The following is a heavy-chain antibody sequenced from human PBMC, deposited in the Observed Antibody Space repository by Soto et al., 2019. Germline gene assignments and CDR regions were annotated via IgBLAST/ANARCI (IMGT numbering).Heavy chain of an antibody. CDR1: GYTFGNYG. D-gene: IGHD2-21*02. J-gene: IGHJ4*02. V-gene: IGHV1-18*01. CDR3: ARKKCFGDCYYSDY. CDR2: INTNSGNP. Sequence: QVQLVQSGGEVKKPGASVKVTCKASGYTFGNYGINWVRQAPGPGLEWMGWINTNSGNPNYAQKFQDRVTMTTDTSTGTAYMEMTSLTSDDTAVYYCARKKCFGDCYYSDYWGQGTLVTVSS.